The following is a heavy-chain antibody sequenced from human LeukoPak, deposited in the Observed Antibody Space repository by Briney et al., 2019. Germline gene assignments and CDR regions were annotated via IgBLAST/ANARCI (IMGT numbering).Heavy chain of an antibody. D-gene: IGHD3-9*01. V-gene: IGHV3-23*01. CDR3: AKTIASYAFDI. J-gene: IGHJ3*02. CDR2: ISSSGGST. Sequence: GGSLRLSCAASGFTFNNYDMSWVRQAPGKGLEWVSAISSSGGSTYYADSVKGQFTISRDNSKNTLYLQMNSLRAEDTAVYYCAKTIASYAFDIWGQGTMVTVSS. CDR1: GFTFNNYD.